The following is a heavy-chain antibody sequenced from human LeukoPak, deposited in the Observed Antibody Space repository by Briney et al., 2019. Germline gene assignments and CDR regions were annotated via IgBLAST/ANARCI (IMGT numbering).Heavy chain of an antibody. CDR3: ATDVRDEYSSGWYPIGY. V-gene: IGHV3-21*01. Sequence: GGSLRLSCAASGFTFSSFSMNWVRQAPGKGLEWVSSISSGSRCTYYADSVKGRFTISRDNAKNSLYLQMNSLRAEDTAVYYCATDVRDEYSSGWYPIGYWGQGTLVTVSS. D-gene: IGHD6-19*01. CDR2: ISSGSRCT. CDR1: GFTFSSFS. J-gene: IGHJ4*02.